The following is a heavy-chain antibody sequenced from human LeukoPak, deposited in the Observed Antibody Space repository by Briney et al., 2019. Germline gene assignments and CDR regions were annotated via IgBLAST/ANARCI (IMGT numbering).Heavy chain of an antibody. V-gene: IGHV1-69*13. CDR3: ARGSEAVAGHEKAYNWFDP. J-gene: IGHJ5*02. Sequence: GASVKVSCKASGGTFSSYAISWVRQAPGQGLELMGGIIPIFGTANYAQKFQGRVTITADESTSTAYMELSSLRSEDTAVYYCARGSEAVAGHEKAYNWFDPWGQGTLVTVSS. CDR2: IIPIFGTA. CDR1: GGTFSSYA. D-gene: IGHD6-19*01.